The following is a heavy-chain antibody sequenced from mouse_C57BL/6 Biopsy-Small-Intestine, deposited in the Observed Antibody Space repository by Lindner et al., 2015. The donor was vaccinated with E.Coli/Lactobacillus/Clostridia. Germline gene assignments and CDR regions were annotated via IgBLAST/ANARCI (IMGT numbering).Heavy chain of an antibody. V-gene: IGHV5-17*01. Sequence: VQLQESGGGLVKPGGSLKLSCAASGFTFSDYGMHWVRQAPEKGLEWIAYISTGSSPIYYADTVKGRFTISRDNAKNTLFLQMTSLRSEDTAMYYCGRGYFDYWGQGTTLTVSS. CDR3: GRGYFDY. J-gene: IGHJ2*01. CDR2: ISTGSSPI. CDR1: GFTFSDYG.